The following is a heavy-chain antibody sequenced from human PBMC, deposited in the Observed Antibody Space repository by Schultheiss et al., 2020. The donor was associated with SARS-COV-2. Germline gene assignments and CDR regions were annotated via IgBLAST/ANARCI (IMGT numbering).Heavy chain of an antibody. V-gene: IGHV4-61*02. Sequence: SETLSLTCTVSGGSISSGSYYWSWIRQPAGKGLEWIGRIYTSGSTNYNPSLKSRVTISLDTSKNQFSLKLSSVTAADTAVYYCARDPRYGGNPKYGMDVWGQGTTVTVSS. CDR1: GGSISSGSYY. CDR3: ARDPRYGGNPKYGMDV. D-gene: IGHD4-23*01. J-gene: IGHJ6*02. CDR2: IYTSGST.